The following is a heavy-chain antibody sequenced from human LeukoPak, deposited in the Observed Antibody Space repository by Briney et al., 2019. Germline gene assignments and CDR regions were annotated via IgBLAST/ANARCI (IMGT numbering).Heavy chain of an antibody. CDR1: GFTFDDYA. CDR3: AKDLGYCSSTSCPQGHDY. V-gene: IGHV3-9*01. CDR2: ISWNSGSI. Sequence: GRSLRLSCAASGFTFDDYAMHWVRQAPGKGLEWVSSISWNSGSIGYADSVKGRFTISRDNAKNSLYLQMNSLRAEDTALYYCAKDLGYCSSTSCPQGHDYWGQGTLVTVSS. D-gene: IGHD2-2*01. J-gene: IGHJ4*02.